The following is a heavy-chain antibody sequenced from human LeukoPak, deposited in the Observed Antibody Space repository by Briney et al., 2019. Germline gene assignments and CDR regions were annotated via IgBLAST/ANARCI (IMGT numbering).Heavy chain of an antibody. Sequence: GRSLRLSCAASVFTFSTYFMHWGRQAPGKGLEWVADISSDGSHTFYVESVKGRSTISRDNSKNTLYLQMNSLRAEDTAVYFCARERQDTILHSGAFDIWGQGTMVTVSS. D-gene: IGHD2-21*01. CDR3: ARERQDTILHSGAFDI. CDR1: VFTFSTYF. CDR2: ISSDGSHT. V-gene: IGHV3-30-3*01. J-gene: IGHJ3*02.